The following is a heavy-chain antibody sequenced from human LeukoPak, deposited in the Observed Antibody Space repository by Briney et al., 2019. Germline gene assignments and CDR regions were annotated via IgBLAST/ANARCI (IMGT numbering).Heavy chain of an antibody. Sequence: GESLKISCKGSGYNFTIYWIGWVRQMPGKGPEWMGIIYPGDSDTRYSPSFQGQVTISADKSISTAYLQWSSLKASDTATYYCAIFDFLFGEIDNWFDPWGQGTQVTVSS. CDR3: AIFDFLFGEIDNWFDP. CDR2: IYPGDSDT. J-gene: IGHJ5*02. D-gene: IGHD3-16*01. V-gene: IGHV5-51*01. CDR1: GYNFTIYW.